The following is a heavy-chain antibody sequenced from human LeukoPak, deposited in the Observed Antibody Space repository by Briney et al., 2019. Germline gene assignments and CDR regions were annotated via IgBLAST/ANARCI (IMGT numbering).Heavy chain of an antibody. CDR1: GFTFSSYA. Sequence: GGSLRLSCSASGFTFSSYAMHWVRQAPGKGLEYVSAISSNGGSAYYADSVKGRFTISRDNSKNTLYLQMNSLRAEDTAVYYCARTPTTDYYDSSGPYFDYWGQGTLVTVSS. CDR2: ISSNGGSA. V-gene: IGHV3-64*04. J-gene: IGHJ4*02. D-gene: IGHD3-22*01. CDR3: ARTPTTDYYDSSGPYFDY.